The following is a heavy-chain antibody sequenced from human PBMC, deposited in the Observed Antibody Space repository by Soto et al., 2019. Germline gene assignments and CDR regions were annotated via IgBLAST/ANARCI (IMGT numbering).Heavy chain of an antibody. CDR3: AKSYAGGLDV. CDR2: ISSSGGTI. J-gene: IGHJ6*02. Sequence: VQLVESGGGVVQPGRSLRLSCAASGFTFSSYEMNWVRQGPGKGLEWVSYISSSGGTIYYADSVKGRFTISRDNAKNSLYLQMNSLRAEDTAVYYCAKSYAGGLDVWGQGTTVTVSS. CDR1: GFTFSSYE. V-gene: IGHV3-48*03. D-gene: IGHD2-8*01.